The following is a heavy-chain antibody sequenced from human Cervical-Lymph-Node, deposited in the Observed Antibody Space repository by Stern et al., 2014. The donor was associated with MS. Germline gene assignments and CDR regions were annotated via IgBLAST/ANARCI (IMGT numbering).Heavy chain of an antibody. Sequence: QEQLGQSGAEVKKPGASVKVSCKTSGYTFTTYDVSWVRQATGQGLEWMGWMNPNSGKTAYAPKFQGRVTMTRNTSITTAYMDLSSLTSEDTAVYYCARGLLITFGGNTVHGYNGLDVWGQGTTVTVSS. V-gene: IGHV1-8*01. CDR2: MNPNSGKT. D-gene: IGHD3-16*01. CDR3: ARGLLITFGGNTVHGYNGLDV. CDR1: GYTFTTYD. J-gene: IGHJ6*02.